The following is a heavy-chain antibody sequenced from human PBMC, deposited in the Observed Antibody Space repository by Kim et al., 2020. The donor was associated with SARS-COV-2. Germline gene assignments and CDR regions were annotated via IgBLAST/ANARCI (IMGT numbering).Heavy chain of an antibody. V-gene: IGHV4-39*07. CDR2: IYYSGST. D-gene: IGHD3-22*01. CDR1: GGSISSSSYY. J-gene: IGHJ4*02. Sequence: SETLSLTCTVSGGSISSSSYYWGWIRQPPGKGLEWIGSIYYSGSTYYNPSLKSRVTISVDTSKNQFSLKLSSVTAADTAVYYCARVPWGVVVIPNFDYWGQGTLVTVSS. CDR3: ARVPWGVVVIPNFDY.